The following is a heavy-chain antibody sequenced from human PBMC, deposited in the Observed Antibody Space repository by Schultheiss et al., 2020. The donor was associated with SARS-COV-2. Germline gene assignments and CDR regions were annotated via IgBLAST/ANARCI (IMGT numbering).Heavy chain of an antibody. CDR3: ARGLRNVAVAGTWYFDL. V-gene: IGHV4-39*07. D-gene: IGHD6-19*01. CDR1: GGSISSSSYY. CDR2: IYYSGST. J-gene: IGHJ2*01. Sequence: SETLSLTCTVSGGSISSSSYYWGWIRQPPGKGLEWIGSIYYSGSTYYNPSLKSRVTISVDTSKNQFSLKLSSVTAADTAVYYCARGLRNVAVAGTWYFDLWGRGTLVTVSS.